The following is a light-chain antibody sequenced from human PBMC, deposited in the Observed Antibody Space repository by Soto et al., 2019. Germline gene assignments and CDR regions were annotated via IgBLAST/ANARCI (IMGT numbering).Light chain of an antibody. J-gene: IGKJ1*01. V-gene: IGKV1-39*01. Sequence: DIPVTQSPSSLSASVGGRVTITCRASQSISSYLNWYQQKQGKAPKRLICAASSLQSGVPSRFSGSGAGTEFTLTISSLQSEDFAVYYCQQYNKWPSWTFGQGTKVDI. CDR1: QSISSY. CDR3: QQYNKWPSWT. CDR2: AAS.